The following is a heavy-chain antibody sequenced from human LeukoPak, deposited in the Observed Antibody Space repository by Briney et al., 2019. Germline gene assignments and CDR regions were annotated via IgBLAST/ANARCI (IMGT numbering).Heavy chain of an antibody. D-gene: IGHD1-1*01. V-gene: IGHV3-7*03. CDR3: ARDRYPGYFDY. CDR2: IKQDESEK. CDR1: GFTFNNAW. Sequence: GGSLRLSCAASGFTFNNAWMNWVRQAPGKGLEWVANIKQDESEKYYVDSVKGRFTISRDNAKNSLYLQLNSLRAEDTAVYYCARDRYPGYFDYWGQGTLVTVSS. J-gene: IGHJ4*02.